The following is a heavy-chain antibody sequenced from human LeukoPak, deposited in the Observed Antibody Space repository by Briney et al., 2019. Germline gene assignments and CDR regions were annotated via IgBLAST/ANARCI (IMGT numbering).Heavy chain of an antibody. V-gene: IGHV4-39*01. CDR1: GGSISSSSYY. Sequence: SETLSLTCTVSGGSISSSSYYWGWIRQPPGKGLEWIGSIYYSGSTYYNPSLKSRVTISVDTSKNQFSLKLSSVTAADTAVYYCATLMVRGVIGAFDIWGQGTMVTVSS. D-gene: IGHD3-10*01. J-gene: IGHJ3*02. CDR3: ATLMVRGVIGAFDI. CDR2: IYYSGST.